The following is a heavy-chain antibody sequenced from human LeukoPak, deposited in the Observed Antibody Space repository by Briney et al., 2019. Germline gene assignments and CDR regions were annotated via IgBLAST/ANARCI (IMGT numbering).Heavy chain of an antibody. J-gene: IGHJ6*02. CDR2: ISYDGSNK. CDR3: AKDLVVGAIAYYYYYGMDV. V-gene: IGHV3-30*18. Sequence: GGSLRLSCAASGFTFSSYGMHWVRQAPGKGLEWVAVISYDGSNKYYADSVKGRFTISRDNSKNTLYLQMNSLRAEDTAVYYCAKDLVVGAIAYYYYYGMDVWGQGTTVTASS. CDR1: GFTFSSYG. D-gene: IGHD1-26*01.